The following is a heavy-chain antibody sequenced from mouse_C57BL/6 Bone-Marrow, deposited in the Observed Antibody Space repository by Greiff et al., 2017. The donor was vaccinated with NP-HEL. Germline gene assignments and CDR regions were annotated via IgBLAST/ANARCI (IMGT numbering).Heavy chain of an antibody. Sequence: EVHLVESGGGLVKPGGSLKLSCAASGFTFSDYGMHWVRQAPEKGLEWVAYISSGSSTIYYADTVKGRFTISRDNAKNTLFLQMTSLRSEDTAMYYCARRRDGYYWYFDVWGTGTTVTVSS. J-gene: IGHJ1*03. CDR2: ISSGSSTI. D-gene: IGHD2-3*01. CDR3: ARRRDGYYWYFDV. CDR1: GFTFSDYG. V-gene: IGHV5-17*01.